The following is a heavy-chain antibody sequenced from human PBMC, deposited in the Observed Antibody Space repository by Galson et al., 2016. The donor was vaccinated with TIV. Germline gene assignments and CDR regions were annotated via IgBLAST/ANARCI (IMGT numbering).Heavy chain of an antibody. D-gene: IGHD3-10*01. Sequence: SLRLSCAVSGFSVKNAYMSWVRQPPGRGLEWLSLIYGADDTYYADSVGGRFTTSRDKSENTLSLQMDSLRAEDTAVYYCATVGRAYGNSFDSWGQGTLVTVSS. J-gene: IGHJ5*01. V-gene: IGHV3-53*01. CDR3: ATVGRAYGNSFDS. CDR2: IYGADDT. CDR1: GFSVKNAY.